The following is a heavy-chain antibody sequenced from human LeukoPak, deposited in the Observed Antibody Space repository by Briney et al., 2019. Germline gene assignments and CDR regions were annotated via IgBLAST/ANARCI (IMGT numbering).Heavy chain of an antibody. Sequence: ASVKVSCKASGYTFTSYAMHWVRQAPGQRLEWMGWINAGNGNTKYSQKFQGRVTITRDTSASTAYMELSSLRSEDTAVYYCARGGMRAYYDILTALDWGQGTLVTVSS. D-gene: IGHD3-9*01. J-gene: IGHJ4*02. CDR2: INAGNGNT. V-gene: IGHV1-3*01. CDR1: GYTFTSYA. CDR3: ARGGMRAYYDILTALD.